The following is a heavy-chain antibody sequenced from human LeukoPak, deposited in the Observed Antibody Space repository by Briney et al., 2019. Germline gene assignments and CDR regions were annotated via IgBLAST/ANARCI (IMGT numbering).Heavy chain of an antibody. CDR1: GFTVSNNY. CDR2: SYSDTNT. D-gene: IGHD1-14*01. CDR3: VRKNRDFNAAFDI. V-gene: IGHV3-53*01. J-gene: IGHJ3*02. Sequence: GGSLRLSCTASGFTVSNNYMSWVRQAPGKGLEWVSISYSDTNTNYADSVRGRFTISRDTSQNTLSLQMNSLRAEDTAVYYCVRKNRDFNAAFDIWGQGTVVTVSS.